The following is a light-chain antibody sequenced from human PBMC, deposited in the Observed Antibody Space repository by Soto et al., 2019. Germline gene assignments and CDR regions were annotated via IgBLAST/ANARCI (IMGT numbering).Light chain of an antibody. Sequence: QSALTQPASVSGSPGQSITISCTGTSSDVGGYNYVPWYQQHPGKAPKLMIYDVSNRPSGVSNRFSGSKSGNTASLTISGLQAEDEADYYCSSYTSSSTVFGTGTKLTVL. CDR1: SSDVGGYNY. CDR2: DVS. V-gene: IGLV2-14*01. CDR3: SSYTSSSTV. J-gene: IGLJ1*01.